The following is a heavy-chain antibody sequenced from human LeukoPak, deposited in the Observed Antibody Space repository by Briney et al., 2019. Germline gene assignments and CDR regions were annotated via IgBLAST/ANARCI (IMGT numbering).Heavy chain of an antibody. D-gene: IGHD4-23*01. CDR2: IYYSGST. CDR1: GGSISSYY. CDR3: PRTVAKPHYFDY. V-gene: IGHV4-59*01. J-gene: IGHJ4*02. Sequence: PSETLSLTRTVSGGSISSYYWSWIRQPPGKGLEWIGYIYYSGSTNYNPSLKSRVTISVDTSKNQFSLKLSSVTAADTAVYYCPRTVAKPHYFDYSGQGTLVTVSS.